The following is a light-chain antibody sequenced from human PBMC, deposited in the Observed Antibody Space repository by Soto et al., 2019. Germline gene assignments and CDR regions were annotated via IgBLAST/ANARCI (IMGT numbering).Light chain of an antibody. CDR2: AAS. Sequence: MVMKQAPGTLCVSPWERSTLSYTASQNIGNHLAWYQQSPVQAPSLLIYAASTRATGIPPRFSGSGYGTEFTLTISSLQSEDFAFYHCQYYNNWPPSITFGQGTRLQIK. V-gene: IGKV3-15*01. J-gene: IGKJ5*01. CDR1: QNIGNH. CDR3: QYYNNWPPSIT.